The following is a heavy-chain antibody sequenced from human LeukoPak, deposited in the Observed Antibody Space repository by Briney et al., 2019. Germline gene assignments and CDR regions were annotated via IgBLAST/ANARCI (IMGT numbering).Heavy chain of an antibody. CDR3: ARIDQELAPDC. CDR1: GFPFSIYW. V-gene: IGHV3-7*02. Sequence: GGSLRLSCAASGFPFSIYWMTWVRQAPAKGREWVANIKPDGSEKYYVDSAKGRFTISRDNAKNSLYLQMNSLRAEDTAVYYCARIDQELAPDCWGQGTLVTVSS. J-gene: IGHJ4*02. D-gene: IGHD1-7*01. CDR2: IKPDGSEK.